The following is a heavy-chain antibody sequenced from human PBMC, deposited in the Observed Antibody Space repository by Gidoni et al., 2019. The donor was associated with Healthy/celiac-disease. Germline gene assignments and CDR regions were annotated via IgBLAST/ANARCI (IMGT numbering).Heavy chain of an antibody. CDR3: ARAYDIVLVVYAGASWFDP. D-gene: IGHD2-8*02. J-gene: IGHJ5*02. CDR2: INHSGST. V-gene: IGHV4-34*01. Sequence: QVQLQQWGAGLLKPSETLSLTCAVYGGSFSGYYWSWIRQPPGKGLEWIGEINHSGSTNYNPSLKSRVTISVDTSKNQFSLKLSSVTAADTAVYYCARAYDIVLVVYAGASWFDPWGQGTLVTVSS. CDR1: GGSFSGYY.